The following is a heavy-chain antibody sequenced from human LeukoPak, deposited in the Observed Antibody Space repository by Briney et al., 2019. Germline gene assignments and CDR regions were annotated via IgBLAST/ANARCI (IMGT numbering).Heavy chain of an antibody. J-gene: IGHJ4*02. CDR2: IYYSGRT. Sequence: KASETLSLTCTFSGGSISSGDYYWSWIRQPPKKGLEWIGYIYYSGRTYYSPSLKSRVAISVDTSNNQFSLNLSSVTAADTAVYYCARVPYTYGSLPYYFDSWGQGTLVTVSS. V-gene: IGHV4-30-4*01. D-gene: IGHD5-18*01. CDR3: ARVPYTYGSLPYYFDS. CDR1: GGSISSGDYY.